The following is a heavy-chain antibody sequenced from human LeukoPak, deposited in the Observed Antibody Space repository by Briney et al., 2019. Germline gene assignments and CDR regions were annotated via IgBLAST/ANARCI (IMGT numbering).Heavy chain of an antibody. V-gene: IGHV4-39*07. D-gene: IGHD3-10*01. CDR2: IYYSGCT. CDR1: GGSISSSSYY. CDR3: ARVAKHFRGGLSFYYLDV. Sequence: PSETLSLTCTVSGGSISSSSYYWGWIRQPPGKGLEWIGSIYYSGCTYYNPSLQSRVTISVDTSKNQFSLKLSSVTAADTAVYYCARVAKHFRGGLSFYYLDVWGKGTTVTISS. J-gene: IGHJ6*03.